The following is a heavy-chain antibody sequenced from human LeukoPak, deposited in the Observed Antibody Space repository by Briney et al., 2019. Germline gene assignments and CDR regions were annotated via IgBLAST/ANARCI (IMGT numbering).Heavy chain of an antibody. CDR3: TTETPDY. J-gene: IGHJ4*02. Sequence: GGSLRLSCAASGFTVSSNYMSRVRQAPGKGLEWVSVIYSGGSTYYADSVKGRFTISRDNSKNTLYLQMNSLKTEDTAVYYCTTETPDYWGQGTLVTVSS. V-gene: IGHV3-53*01. CDR1: GFTVSSNY. CDR2: IYSGGST. D-gene: IGHD4-23*01.